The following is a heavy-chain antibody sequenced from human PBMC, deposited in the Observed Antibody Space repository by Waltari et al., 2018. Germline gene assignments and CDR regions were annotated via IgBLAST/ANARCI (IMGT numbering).Heavy chain of an antibody. V-gene: IGHV3-74*03. CDR2: INTDGGSR. J-gene: IGHJ6*02. CDR1: GFTFNRYW. D-gene: IGHD4-4*01. CDR3: ARDCPRHQNSPCLDV. Sequence: QLVQSGGGLVQPGGSLRLACEGSGFTFNRYWLYWVRQVPGKGLMWGSRINTDGGSRPYADSVKGRFTSSRDNARDTVYLQMDSLTVEDTAVYYCARDCPRHQNSPCLDVWGQGTTVTVSS.